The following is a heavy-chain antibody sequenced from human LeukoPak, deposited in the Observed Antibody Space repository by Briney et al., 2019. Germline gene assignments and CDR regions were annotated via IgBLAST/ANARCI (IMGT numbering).Heavy chain of an antibody. J-gene: IGHJ3*02. Sequence: PGGSLRLSCAASGFTFDDYGMSWVRQAPGKGLEWVSGINWNGGSTGYADSVKGRFTISRDNAKNSLYLQMNSLRAEDTALYYCARDTSSSWYSDAFDIWGQGTMVTVSS. CDR3: ARDTSSSWYSDAFDI. CDR1: GFTFDDYG. CDR2: INWNGGST. D-gene: IGHD6-13*01. V-gene: IGHV3-20*04.